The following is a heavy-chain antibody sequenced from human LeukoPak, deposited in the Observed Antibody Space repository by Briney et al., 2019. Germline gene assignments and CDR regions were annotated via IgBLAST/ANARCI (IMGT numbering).Heavy chain of an antibody. CDR2: ISYDGSNK. Sequence: PGRALRLSCAASGFTINTYGMHWVRQAPGKGLEWVAVISYDGSNKYYADSVKGRFTISRDNSKNTLYLQMNSLRAEDMAVYYCAKDRPRSWVIPAATLDFWGQGTLVTVSS. J-gene: IGHJ4*02. V-gene: IGHV3-30*18. D-gene: IGHD2-2*01. CDR3: AKDRPRSWVIPAATLDF. CDR1: GFTINTYG.